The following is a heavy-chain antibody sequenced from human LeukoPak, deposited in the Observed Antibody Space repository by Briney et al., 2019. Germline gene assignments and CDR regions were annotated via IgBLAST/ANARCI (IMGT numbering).Heavy chain of an antibody. J-gene: IGHJ4*02. D-gene: IGHD1-26*01. CDR1: GGSFSGYY. Sequence: SETLSLTCAVYGGSFSGYYWSWIRQPPGKGLEWIGEINHSGSTNYNPSLTSRVTISVDTSKNQFSLKLSSVTAADTAVYYCARVRWELLVVDYWGQGTLVTVSS. CDR3: ARVRWELLVVDY. V-gene: IGHV4-34*01. CDR2: INHSGST.